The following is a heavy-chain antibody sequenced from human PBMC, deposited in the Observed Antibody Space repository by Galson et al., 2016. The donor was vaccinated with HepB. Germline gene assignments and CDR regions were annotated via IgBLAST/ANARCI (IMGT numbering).Heavy chain of an antibody. D-gene: IGHD3-10*01. Sequence: SLRLSCAASGFTFSSYSIHWVRQAPGKGLEWVAVISYDGSNTYYADSVKGRFTISRDNSKNTLYLQMNSLRAEDTAVYYCARDGDHLDAFDLWGQGTMVTVSS. V-gene: IGHV3-30*03. CDR3: ARDGDHLDAFDL. CDR2: ISYDGSNT. J-gene: IGHJ3*01. CDR1: GFTFSSYS.